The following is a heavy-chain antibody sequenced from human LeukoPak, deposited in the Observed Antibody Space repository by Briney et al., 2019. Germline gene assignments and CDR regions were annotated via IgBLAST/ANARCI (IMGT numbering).Heavy chain of an antibody. CDR2: INHSGST. J-gene: IGHJ5*02. Sequence: PSETLSLTCAVYGGSFSGHYWSWIRQPPGKGLEWIGEINHSGSTNYNPSLKSRVTISVHTSKNQFSLKLSSVTAADTAVYYCARHGRHSSSSPWGQGTLVTVSS. CDR3: ARHGRHSSSSP. CDR1: GGSFSGHY. D-gene: IGHD6-13*01. V-gene: IGHV4-34*01.